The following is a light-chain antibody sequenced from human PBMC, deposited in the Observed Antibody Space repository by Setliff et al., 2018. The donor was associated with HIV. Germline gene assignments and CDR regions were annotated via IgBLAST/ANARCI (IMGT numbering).Light chain of an antibody. CDR2: SNN. CDR1: SSNIGSNT. V-gene: IGLV1-44*01. Sequence: QSVLTQPPSASGTPGQRVTISCSGSSSNIGSNTVNWYQQLPGTAPKLLIYSNNQRPSGVPDRFSGSKSGTSASLAISGLQSEDEADYYCAACDDSLNGHYVFGTGTKV. J-gene: IGLJ1*01. CDR3: AACDDSLNGHYV.